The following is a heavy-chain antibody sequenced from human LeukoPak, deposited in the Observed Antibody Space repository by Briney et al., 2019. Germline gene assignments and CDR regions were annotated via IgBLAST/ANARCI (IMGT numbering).Heavy chain of an antibody. J-gene: IGHJ4*02. CDR2: ISWDGGST. V-gene: IGHV3-43D*03. Sequence: GGSLRLSCAASGFTFDDYAMHWVRQAPGKGLEWVSLISWDGGSTYYADSVKGRFTISRDNSKNSLYLQMNSLRAEDTALYCCAKDALAVAGHFDYWGQGTLVTVSS. CDR3: AKDALAVAGHFDY. CDR1: GFTFDDYA. D-gene: IGHD6-19*01.